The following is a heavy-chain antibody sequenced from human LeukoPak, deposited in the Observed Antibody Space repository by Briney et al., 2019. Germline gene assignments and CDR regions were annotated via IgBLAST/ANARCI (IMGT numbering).Heavy chain of an antibody. J-gene: IGHJ5*02. CDR3: ATGYGSGWLDP. CDR1: GGSISSGGYY. Sequence: PSQTLSLTCTVSGGSISSGGYYWSWIRQPPGKGLEWIGYILSSGNTYYNPWLQSRLLISVDTAENHFSLRLSSVAAADTAVYYCATGYGSGWLDPWGQGTLVTASS. CDR2: ILSSGNT. V-gene: IGHV4-31*02. D-gene: IGHD3-9*01.